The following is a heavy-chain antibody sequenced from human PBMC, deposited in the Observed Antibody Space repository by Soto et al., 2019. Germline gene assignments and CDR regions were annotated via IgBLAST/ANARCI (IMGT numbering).Heavy chain of an antibody. Sequence: GASVKVSCKASGYTFSSYAISWVRQAPGQGLKWMGGIIPIFGTANYAQKFQGRVTITADESTSTAYMELSSLRSEDTAVYYCARASSTSSYYYGMDVWGQGTTVTVSS. D-gene: IGHD2-2*01. CDR3: ARASSTSSYYYGMDV. CDR1: GYTFSSYA. J-gene: IGHJ6*02. V-gene: IGHV1-69*13. CDR2: IIPIFGTA.